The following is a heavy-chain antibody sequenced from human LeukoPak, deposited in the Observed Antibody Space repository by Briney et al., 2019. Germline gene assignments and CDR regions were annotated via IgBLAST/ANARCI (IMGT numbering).Heavy chain of an antibody. V-gene: IGHV3-30*03. CDR3: ARGRHRVYYYSYMDV. CDR1: GFTFSSYS. CDR2: MSNSGENT. Sequence: GGSLRLSCAASGFTFSSYSMQWVRQTPGKGLEWVGIMSNSGENTFYGEAVKGRFTISRDNSQNTLYLQMNSLRAEDTAVYYCARGRHRVYYYSYMDVWGKGTTVTVSS. J-gene: IGHJ6*03.